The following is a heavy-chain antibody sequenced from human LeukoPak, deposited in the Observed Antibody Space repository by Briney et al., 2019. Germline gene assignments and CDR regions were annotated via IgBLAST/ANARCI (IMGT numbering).Heavy chain of an antibody. Sequence: PGGSLRLSCAAYGFTFSSYAISWVRQAPGKGLEWVSAISGSGGSTYYADSVKGRFTISRDNSKNTLYLQMNSLRDEDTAVYYCAKDLWKSDDAFDIWGQGTMVTVSS. J-gene: IGHJ3*02. D-gene: IGHD1-1*01. CDR2: ISGSGGST. CDR1: GFTFSSYA. CDR3: AKDLWKSDDAFDI. V-gene: IGHV3-23*01.